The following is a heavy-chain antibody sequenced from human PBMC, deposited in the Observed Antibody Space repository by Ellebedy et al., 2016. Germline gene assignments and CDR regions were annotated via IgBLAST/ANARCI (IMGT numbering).Heavy chain of an antibody. Sequence: ASVKVSCKASGYTFSSYDINWVRQAPGQGLEWLGWISGYTGNTNYGEKIQGRATMTTETSTSTAYMELRSLRSDDTAVYYCARVFYYGSESQGGNYYYYMDVWGKGTTVTVSS. CDR1: GYTFSSYD. J-gene: IGHJ6*03. V-gene: IGHV1-18*01. D-gene: IGHD3-10*01. CDR2: ISGYTGNT. CDR3: ARVFYYGSESQGGNYYYYMDV.